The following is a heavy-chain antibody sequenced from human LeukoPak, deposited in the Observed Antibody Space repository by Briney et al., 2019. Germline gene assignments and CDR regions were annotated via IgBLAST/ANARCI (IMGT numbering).Heavy chain of an antibody. CDR3: ARDSPESDTAMDISYYYYYYGMDV. V-gene: IGHV6-1*01. CDR2: TYYRSKWYN. J-gene: IGHJ6*02. CDR1: GDSVSSDSAA. D-gene: IGHD5-18*01. Sequence: QTLSLTCAISGDSVSSDSAAWNWIRQSPSRGLEWLGRTYYRSKWYNDYAVSVKSRITINPDTSKNQFSLQLNSVTPEDTAVYYCARDSPESDTAMDISYYYYYYGMDVWGQGTTVTVSS.